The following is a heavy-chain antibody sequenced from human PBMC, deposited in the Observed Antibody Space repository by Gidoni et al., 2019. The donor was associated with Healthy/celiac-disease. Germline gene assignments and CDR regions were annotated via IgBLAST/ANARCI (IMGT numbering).Heavy chain of an antibody. CDR3: TRGSLWFGELSVFDY. D-gene: IGHD3-10*01. Sequence: EVQLVESGGGLVQPGRSLRLSCTASGFTLGDYAMSWFRQAPGKGLEWVGFIRSKAYGGTTEYAASVKGRFTISRDDSKSIAYLQMNSLKTEDTAVYYCTRGSLWFGELSVFDYWGQGTLVTVSS. CDR1: GFTLGDYA. CDR2: IRSKAYGGTT. J-gene: IGHJ4*02. V-gene: IGHV3-49*03.